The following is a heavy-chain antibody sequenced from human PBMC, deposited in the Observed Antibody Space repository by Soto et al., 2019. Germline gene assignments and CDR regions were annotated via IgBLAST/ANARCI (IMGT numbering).Heavy chain of an antibody. V-gene: IGHV3-23*01. CDR3: AKRMGWNRGYSYGYES. J-gene: IGHJ5*02. CDR1: GFTFSSYA. CDR2: ISGSGGST. Sequence: EVQLLESGGGLVQPGGSLRVSCAASGFTFSSYAMSWVRQAPGKGLEWVSAISGSGGSTYYADSVKGRFTISRDNSKNTLYLQMNSLRAEDTAVYYCAKRMGWNRGYSYGYESWGQGTLVTVSS. D-gene: IGHD5-18*01.